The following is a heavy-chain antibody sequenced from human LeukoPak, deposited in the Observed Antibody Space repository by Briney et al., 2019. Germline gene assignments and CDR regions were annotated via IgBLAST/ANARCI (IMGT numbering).Heavy chain of an antibody. CDR3: ARYRRRHTDKWELTNWFDP. D-gene: IGHD1-26*01. CDR2: IIPIFGTA. Sequence: SVKASCKASGGTFSSYAISWVRQAPGQGLEWMGGIIPIFGTANYAQKFQGRVTITADESTGTVYMALSSLRSEDTAIYYCARYRRRHTDKWELTNWFDPWGQGTLVTVSS. J-gene: IGHJ5*02. CDR1: GGTFSSYA. V-gene: IGHV1-69*13.